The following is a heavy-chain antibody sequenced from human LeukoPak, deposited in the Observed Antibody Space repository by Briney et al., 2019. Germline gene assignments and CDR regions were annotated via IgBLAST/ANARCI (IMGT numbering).Heavy chain of an antibody. CDR1: GFTFSSYG. J-gene: IGHJ5*02. CDR3: ANLFDP. CDR2: ISYDGSNK. Sequence: GGSLRLSCAASGFTFSSYGMHWVRQAPGKGLEWVAVISYDGSNKYYADSVKGRSTISRDNSKNTLYLQMNSLRAEDTAVYYCANLFDPWGQGTLVTVSS. V-gene: IGHV3-30*18.